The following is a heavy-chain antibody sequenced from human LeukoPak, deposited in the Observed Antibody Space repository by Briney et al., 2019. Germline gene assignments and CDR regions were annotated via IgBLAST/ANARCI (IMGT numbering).Heavy chain of an antibody. Sequence: ASVTVSCKVSGYTLTELSMHWVRQAPGKGREWMGGFDPEDGEKIYAQKFQGRGTITDDTSTDTAYMELSSLRSEDTAVYYCARGGREGMDVWGQGTPVTVSS. CDR2: FDPEDGEK. CDR3: ARGGREGMDV. J-gene: IGHJ6*02. D-gene: IGHD1-26*01. CDR1: GYTLTELS. V-gene: IGHV1-24*01.